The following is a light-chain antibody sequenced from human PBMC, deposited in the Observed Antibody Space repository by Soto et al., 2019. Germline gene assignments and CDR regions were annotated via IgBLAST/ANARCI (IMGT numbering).Light chain of an antibody. CDR3: QQYSTYPLT. J-gene: IGKJ4*01. V-gene: IGKV1-5*01. Sequence: DIQMTQSPATLSASVVDICIITWRASQSISTWLAWYQQKPGKAPRLLIYDASSFESGVPSRFSGSGSGTEFTLTLSSLRPDDFATYYCQQYSTYPLTFGGGTKVDIK. CDR2: DAS. CDR1: QSISTW.